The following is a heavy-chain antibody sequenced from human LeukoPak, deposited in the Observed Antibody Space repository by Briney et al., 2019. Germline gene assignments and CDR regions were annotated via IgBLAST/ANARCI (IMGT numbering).Heavy chain of an antibody. D-gene: IGHD3-3*01. CDR1: GYTFTDYY. CDR3: ARRGVTNAFDI. CDR2: INSNSGGI. Sequence: GASVKVSCKASGYTFTDYYMHWVRQAPGQGLEWVGWINSNSGGINYAQKFQDRVTMARDTSISTAYMELSRLRSDDTAVYYCARRGVTNAFDIWGQGTMVTVSS. J-gene: IGHJ3*02. V-gene: IGHV1-2*02.